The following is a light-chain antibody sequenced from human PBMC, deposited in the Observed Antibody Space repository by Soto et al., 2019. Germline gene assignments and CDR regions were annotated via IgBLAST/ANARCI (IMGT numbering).Light chain of an antibody. CDR2: DAS. CDR3: QQYDNLPLT. J-gene: IGKJ4*01. V-gene: IGKV1-33*01. CDR1: QDISNY. Sequence: DIQMTQSPSSLSASVGDRVTITCQASQDISNYLNWYQQKPGKAPKLLIYDASNLETGVPSRFSGSGTGTDFTFTISSLQPEDIATYCCQQYDNLPLTFGGGNKVDIK.